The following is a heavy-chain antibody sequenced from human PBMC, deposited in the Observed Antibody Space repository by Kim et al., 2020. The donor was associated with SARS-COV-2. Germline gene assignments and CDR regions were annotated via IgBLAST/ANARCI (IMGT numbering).Heavy chain of an antibody. CDR1: GFTFSSYA. D-gene: IGHD5-18*01. CDR3: AKDGARSTIQLWLLGDYYFDY. J-gene: IGHJ4*02. V-gene: IGHV3-23*01. Sequence: GGSLRLSCAASGFTFSSYAMSWVRQAPGKGLEWVSAISGSGGSTYYADSVKGRFTISRDNSKNTLYLQMNSLRAEDTAVYYCAKDGARSTIQLWLLGDYYFDYWGQGTLVTVSS. CDR2: ISGSGGST.